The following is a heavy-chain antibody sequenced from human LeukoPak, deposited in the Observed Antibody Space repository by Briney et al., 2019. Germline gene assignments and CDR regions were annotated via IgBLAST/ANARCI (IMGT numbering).Heavy chain of an antibody. CDR2: ISSSSSYI. CDR3: ARAPVQYCGGDCDAFDI. J-gene: IGHJ3*02. Sequence: GGSLRLSCAASGFTFSSYSMNWVRQAPGKGLEWVSSISSSSSYIYYADSVKGRFTISRDNAKNSLYLQMNSLRAEDTAVYYCARAPVQYCGGDCDAFDIWGQGTMVTVSS. CDR1: GFTFSSYS. D-gene: IGHD2-21*02. V-gene: IGHV3-21*01.